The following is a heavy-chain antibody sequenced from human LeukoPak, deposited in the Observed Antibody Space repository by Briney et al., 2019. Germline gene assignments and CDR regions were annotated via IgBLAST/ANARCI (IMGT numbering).Heavy chain of an antibody. CDR3: ARLSADRDYTNSWPTFDY. Sequence: PSETLSLTCTVSGASISSYYWSWIRQPPGKGLEWIGYIHYSGSTNYNPSLKSRVTISVDTSKNQFSLKLSSVTAADTAVYYCARLSADRDYTNSWPTFDYWGQGTLVTVSS. V-gene: IGHV4-59*08. D-gene: IGHD6-13*01. J-gene: IGHJ4*02. CDR1: GASISSYY. CDR2: IHYSGST.